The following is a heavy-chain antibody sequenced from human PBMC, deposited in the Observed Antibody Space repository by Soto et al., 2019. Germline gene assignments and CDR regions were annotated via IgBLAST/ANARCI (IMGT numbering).Heavy chain of an antibody. J-gene: IGHJ6*02. Sequence: GGSLRLSCTTSGFTFNAYGMHWVRQAPGKGLEWVAIIWYDGSNKYYADSVKGRFTISRDNSKNTLYLQMNSLRAEDTALYYCARVDCTGAYCYSWRFNYGVDVWGQGTTVTVSS. CDR2: IWYDGSNK. CDR1: GFTFNAYG. V-gene: IGHV3-33*01. CDR3: ARVDCTGAYCYSWRFNYGVDV. D-gene: IGHD2-15*01.